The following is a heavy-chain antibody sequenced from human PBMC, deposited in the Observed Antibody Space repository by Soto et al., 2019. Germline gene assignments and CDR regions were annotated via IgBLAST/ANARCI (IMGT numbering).Heavy chain of an antibody. CDR3: ARFQKRPIEGVVVPAAMFDYYYYMDV. D-gene: IGHD2-2*01. CDR1: GFTFSSYS. V-gene: IGHV3-48*01. Sequence: GGSLRLSCAASGFTFSSYSMNWVRQAPGKGLEWVSYISSSSSTIYYADSVKGRFTISRDNAKNSLYLQMNSLRAEDTAVYYCARFQKRPIEGVVVPAAMFDYYYYMDVWGKGTTVTVSS. CDR2: ISSSSSTI. J-gene: IGHJ6*03.